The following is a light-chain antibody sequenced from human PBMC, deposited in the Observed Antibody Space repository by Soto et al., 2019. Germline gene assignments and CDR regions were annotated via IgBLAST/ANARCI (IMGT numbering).Light chain of an antibody. J-gene: IGKJ4*01. CDR3: QQYGSQLT. CDR1: QTVTSNY. V-gene: IGKV3-20*01. CDR2: GAS. Sequence: EIVLTQSPGTLSLSPGERATLSCRASQTVTSNYLAWYQQKPGQAPRLLIYGASSRATGLPDRFSGSGSGKDFTLTISRLEPEYFALYYCQQYGSQLTFGGGTTVEIK.